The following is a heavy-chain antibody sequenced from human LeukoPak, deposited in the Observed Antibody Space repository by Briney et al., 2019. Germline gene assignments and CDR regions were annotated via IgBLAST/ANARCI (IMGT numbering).Heavy chain of an antibody. V-gene: IGHV5-51*01. J-gene: IGHJ4*02. CDR2: IYPGDSDT. CDR3: ARPESRSSYGYYTY. CDR1: GYSFTNYW. Sequence: GESLKISCKGSGYSFTNYWIGWVRQMPGKGLEYMGIIYPGDSDTRYSPSFQGQVTISADKSTNTAYLQWSSLKASDTAMYYCARPESRSSYGYYTYWGQGTLVTVSS. D-gene: IGHD5-18*01.